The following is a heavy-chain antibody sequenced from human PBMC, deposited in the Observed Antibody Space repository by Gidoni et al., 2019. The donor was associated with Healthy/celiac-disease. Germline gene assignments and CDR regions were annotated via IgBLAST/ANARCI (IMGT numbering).Heavy chain of an antibody. CDR2: SNHSGST. CDR1: GGSFRGYY. V-gene: IGHV4-34*01. D-gene: IGHD6-19*01. J-gene: IGHJ4*02. Sequence: QVQLQQWGAGLLKPSETLSLTCAVSGGSFRGYYWSWIRQPPGKGLEWIGESNHSGSTNYNPSLKSRVTISVYTSKNQFSLKLSSVTAADPAVYYCASRRPSFKPLKRVYSSGWYGGLASDYWGQGTLVTVSS. CDR3: ASRRPSFKPLKRVYSSGWYGGLASDY.